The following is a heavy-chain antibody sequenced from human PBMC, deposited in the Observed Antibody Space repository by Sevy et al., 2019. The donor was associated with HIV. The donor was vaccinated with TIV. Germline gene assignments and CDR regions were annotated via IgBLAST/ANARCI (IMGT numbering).Heavy chain of an antibody. J-gene: IGHJ4*01. CDR3: ESKKNYYVPGSLDY. D-gene: IGHD3-10*02. CDR2: IIDVCGTT. Sequence: ASVKFSCNASGGIVRSNAVSWVRQAPGQGFEWMGGIIDVCGTTHYAQKFQGRVTITVEESRSTAYMELSSLKSEDTAVYYRESKKNYYVPGSLDYWGQGSPVTVSS. CDR1: GGIVRSNA. V-gene: IGHV1-69*13.